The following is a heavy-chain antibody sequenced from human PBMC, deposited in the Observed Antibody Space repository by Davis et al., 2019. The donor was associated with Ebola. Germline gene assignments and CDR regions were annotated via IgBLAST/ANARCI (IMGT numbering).Heavy chain of an antibody. CDR3: TTPGGQDSGYDVFDI. V-gene: IGHV1-69*02. Sequence: SVKVSCKASGGTSSRHSISWVRQAPGQGLEWMGKIIPILGIGYNAPRFQGRVTVTRDTSTTTVYMDLSSLRSEDTALYYCTTPGGQDSGYDVFDIWGQGTMVTVSS. J-gene: IGHJ3*02. CDR1: GGTSSRHS. CDR2: IIPILGIG. D-gene: IGHD5-12*01.